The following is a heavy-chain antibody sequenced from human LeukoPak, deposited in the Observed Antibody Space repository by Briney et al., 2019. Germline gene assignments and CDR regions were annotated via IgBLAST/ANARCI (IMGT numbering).Heavy chain of an antibody. D-gene: IGHD5-18*01. Sequence: GGSLRLSCEASGFTFGSHAMYWVRQGPGQGLEWVAGIFGSGGSPHYADPVKGRFTISRDNSRNTVYLQINSLRAEDTAVYYCGKTTVGYSSGQKPAWPVDYWGQGTLVTVST. V-gene: IGHV3-23*01. CDR2: IFGSGGSP. CDR3: GKTTVGYSSGQKPAWPVDY. J-gene: IGHJ4*02. CDR1: GFTFGSHA.